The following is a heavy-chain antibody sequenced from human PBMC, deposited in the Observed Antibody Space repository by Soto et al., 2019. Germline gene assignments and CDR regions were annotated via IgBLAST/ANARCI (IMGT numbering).Heavy chain of an antibody. V-gene: IGHV4-31*03. CDR3: AREIAAAGQFDY. J-gene: IGHJ4*02. CDR2: IYYSGST. Sequence: SRSLKGPVSRGSTSRWGYYLSWIPQHPGKGLEWIGYIYYSGSTYYNPSLKSRVTISVDTSKNQFSLKLSSVTAADTAVYYCAREIAAAGQFDYWGQGTLVTVSS. CDR1: RGSTSRWGYY. D-gene: IGHD6-13*01.